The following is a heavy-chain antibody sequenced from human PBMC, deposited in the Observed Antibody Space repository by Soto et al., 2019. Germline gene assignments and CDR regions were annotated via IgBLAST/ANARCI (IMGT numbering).Heavy chain of an antibody. D-gene: IGHD5-18*01. CDR3: MGSLMSRAMETFDY. V-gene: IGHV4-59*01. Sequence: HVQLQESGPGLVKPSEPLSLTCSVSAGSISRYYWGWVRQSPGEGLEWIAHISYTVDASYNPSLKSLVTISLDTSKNQIALSLMSVTAADTAVYYCMGSLMSRAMETFDYWGQGTLVTVTS. CDR2: ISYTVDA. J-gene: IGHJ4*02. CDR1: AGSISRYY.